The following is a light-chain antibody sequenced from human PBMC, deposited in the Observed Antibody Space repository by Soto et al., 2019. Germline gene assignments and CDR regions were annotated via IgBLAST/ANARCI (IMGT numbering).Light chain of an antibody. J-gene: IGKJ1*01. CDR3: QQYDNSPWT. V-gene: IGKV3-20*01. CDR1: QSVSSNY. Sequence: EIVMTQSPGTLSLSPGETATLSCRASQSVSSNYVAWFHQKPGQAPRLLIYGASSRATGVPDRFSGSGSGTDFTLTISRLEPEDFAVYYCQQYDNSPWTFGQGTKVDI. CDR2: GAS.